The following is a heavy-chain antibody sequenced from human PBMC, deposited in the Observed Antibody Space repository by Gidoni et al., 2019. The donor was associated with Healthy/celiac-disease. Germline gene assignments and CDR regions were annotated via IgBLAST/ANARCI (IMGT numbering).Heavy chain of an antibody. D-gene: IGHD2-15*01. CDR3: AKGGLQSIVVVVAATLPYYGMDV. J-gene: IGHJ6*02. V-gene: IGHV3-30*18. Sequence: QVQLVASGGGVVQPGSSLRPSCAASGFTFRSYAMPGVRQAPRQGLEWVAVISYDGSNKYYADSVKGRFTISRDNSKNTLYLQMNSLRAEDTAVYYCAKGGLQSIVVVVAATLPYYGMDVWGQGTTVTVSS. CDR2: ISYDGSNK. CDR1: GFTFRSYA.